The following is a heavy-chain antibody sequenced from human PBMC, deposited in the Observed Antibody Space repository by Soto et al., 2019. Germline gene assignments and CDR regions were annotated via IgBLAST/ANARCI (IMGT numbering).Heavy chain of an antibody. J-gene: IGHJ4*02. D-gene: IGHD2-15*01. V-gene: IGHV1-69*02. CDR3: ASGTGYCSGGSCQFYYFDY. CDR2: IFPILGIA. Sequence: SVKVSCKASGGTFSSYTISWVRQAPGQGLEWMGRIFPILGIANYAQKFQGRVTITADKSTSTAYMELSSLRSEDTAVYYCASGTGYCSGGSCQFYYFDYWGQGTLVTVSS. CDR1: GGTFSSYT.